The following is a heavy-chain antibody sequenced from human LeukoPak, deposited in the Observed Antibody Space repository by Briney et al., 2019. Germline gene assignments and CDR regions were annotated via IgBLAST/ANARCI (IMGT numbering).Heavy chain of an antibody. Sequence: PSETLSLTCAVYGGSFSGYYWSWIRQPPGKGQEWIGEINHSGSTNYNPSLKSRVTISVDTSKNQFSLKLSSVTAADTAVYYCARVGCSSTSCYPYYYYGMDVWGQGTTVTVSS. CDR3: ARVGCSSTSCYPYYYYGMDV. CDR1: GGSFSGYY. D-gene: IGHD2-2*01. V-gene: IGHV4-34*01. CDR2: INHSGST. J-gene: IGHJ6*02.